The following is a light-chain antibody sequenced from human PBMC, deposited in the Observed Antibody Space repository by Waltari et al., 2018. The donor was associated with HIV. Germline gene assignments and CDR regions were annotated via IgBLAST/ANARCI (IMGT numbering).Light chain of an antibody. V-gene: IGLV1-40*01. J-gene: IGLJ3*02. Sequence: QSVLTQPPSVSGAPGQRVTISCTGSSSNTGAGYDVHWYQQLPGTAPKLLIFGNNNRPSGVPDRFSGSKPGTSVALAITGLQAEDEADYCCQSYDSRLRAVVFGGGTKLTVL. CDR1: SSNTGAGYD. CDR3: QSYDSRLRAVV. CDR2: GNN.